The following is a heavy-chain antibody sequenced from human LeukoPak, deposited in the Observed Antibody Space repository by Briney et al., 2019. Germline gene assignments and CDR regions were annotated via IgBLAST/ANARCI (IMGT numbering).Heavy chain of an antibody. D-gene: IGHD5-24*01. CDR2: IIPIFGTA. CDR1: GGTFSSYA. V-gene: IGHV1-69*13. Sequence: SVTVSCKASGGTFSSYAISWVRQAPGQGLEWMGGIIPIFGTANYAQKFQGRVTITADESTSTAYMELSSLRSEDTAVYYCARDGRWLQFDRGIYYSDYWGQGTLVTVSS. CDR3: ARDGRWLQFDRGIYYSDY. J-gene: IGHJ4*02.